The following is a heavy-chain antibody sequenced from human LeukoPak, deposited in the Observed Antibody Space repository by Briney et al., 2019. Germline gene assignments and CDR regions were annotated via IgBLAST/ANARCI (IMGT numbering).Heavy chain of an antibody. CDR2: IYYSGST. Sequence: SETLSLTCTVSGGSISTYYWSWIRQPPGKGLEWIGSIYYSGSTYYNPSLKSRVTISVDTSKNQFSLKLSSVTAADTAVYYCARQQGTGYYGMDVWGQGTTVTVSS. D-gene: IGHD6-13*01. CDR3: ARQQGTGYYGMDV. CDR1: GGSISTYY. J-gene: IGHJ6*02. V-gene: IGHV4-59*05.